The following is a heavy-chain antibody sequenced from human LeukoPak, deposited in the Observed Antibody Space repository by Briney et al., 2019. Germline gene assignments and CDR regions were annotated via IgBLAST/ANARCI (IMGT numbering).Heavy chain of an antibody. CDR3: ARDKHYYDSSGPFQH. V-gene: IGHV1-3*01. CDR1: GYTFTSYA. J-gene: IGHJ1*01. D-gene: IGHD3-22*01. CDR2: INAGNGNT. Sequence: ASVKVSCKASGYTFTSYAMHWVRQAPGQRLEWMGWINAGNGNTKYSQKFQGRVTITRDTSASTAYMELSSLRSEDTAVYYCARDKHYYDSSGPFQHWGQGTLVTVSS.